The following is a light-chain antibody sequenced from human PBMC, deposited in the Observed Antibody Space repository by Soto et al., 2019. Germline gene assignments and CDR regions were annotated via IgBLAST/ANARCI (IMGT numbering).Light chain of an antibody. CDR1: QTISRN. CDR2: GAS. V-gene: IGKV1-39*01. Sequence: DIQMTQSPSSLSASVGDRVNITCRASQTISRNLNWYQQKPGKATKFLISGASSLQSGVPSRFSGSGSGTDFTLTINSLQPEDFATYFCQQSYSSPLTFGGGTKVEIK. CDR3: QQSYSSPLT. J-gene: IGKJ4*01.